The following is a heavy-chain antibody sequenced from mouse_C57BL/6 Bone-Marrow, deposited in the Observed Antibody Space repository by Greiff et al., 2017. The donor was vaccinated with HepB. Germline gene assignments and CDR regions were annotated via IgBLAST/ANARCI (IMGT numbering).Heavy chain of an antibody. V-gene: IGHV10-1*01. Sequence: EVMLVESGGGLVQPKGSLKLSCAASGFSFNTYAMNWVRQAPGKGLEWVARIRSKSNNYATYYADSVKDRFTISRDDSESMLYLQMNNLKTEDTAMYYCVRLHSNYYAMDYWGQGTSVTVSS. CDR3: VRLHSNYYAMDY. CDR1: GFSFNTYA. D-gene: IGHD2-5*01. J-gene: IGHJ4*01. CDR2: IRSKSNNYAT.